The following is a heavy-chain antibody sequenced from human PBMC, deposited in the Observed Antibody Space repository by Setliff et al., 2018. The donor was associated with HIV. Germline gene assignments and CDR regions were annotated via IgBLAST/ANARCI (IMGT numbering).Heavy chain of an antibody. D-gene: IGHD1-26*01. J-gene: IGHJ3*02. CDR1: GGSISSTY. V-gene: IGHV4-59*01. Sequence: SETLSLTCTVSGGSISSTYWSWTRQPPGKGLEWIGYIYYTGTTNYNPSFKSRVTISLDTSKTQFSLKLNSVTAADTAVYYCARGQPQGGGTYWSAFDIWGQGTMVTVSS. CDR2: IYYTGTT. CDR3: ARGQPQGGGTYWSAFDI.